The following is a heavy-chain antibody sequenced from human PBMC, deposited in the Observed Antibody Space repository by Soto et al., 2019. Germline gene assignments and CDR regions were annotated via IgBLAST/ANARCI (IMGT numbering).Heavy chain of an antibody. CDR2: ISYEGSHT. J-gene: IGHJ4*02. V-gene: IGHV3-30*18. D-gene: IGHD2-15*01. CDR3: AKEVHCGGGSCSWSEGFDY. CDR1: GFIFSSYG. Sequence: QAQLVESGGGVVQPGRSLRLSCAASGFIFSSYGMHWVRQAPGKGLEWVAVISYEGSHTYYADSVKGRFTITRDNSKNTLYLQMNSLRPEDTAVYYCAKEVHCGGGSCSWSEGFDYWGQGTLLTVSS.